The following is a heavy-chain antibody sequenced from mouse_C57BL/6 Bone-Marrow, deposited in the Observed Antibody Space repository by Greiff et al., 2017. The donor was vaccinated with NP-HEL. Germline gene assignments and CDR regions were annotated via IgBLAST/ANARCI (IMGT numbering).Heavy chain of an antibody. CDR3: TDSNYVDAMDY. V-gene: IGHV6-3*01. D-gene: IGHD2-5*01. Sequence: EVKLMESGGGLVQPGGSMKLSCVASGFTFSNYWMNWVRQSPEKGLEWVAQIRLKSDNNAKHYAESVKGRFTISRDDSKSSVYLQMNNLRAEDTGIYYCTDSNYVDAMDYWGQGTSVTVSS. J-gene: IGHJ4*01. CDR1: GFTFSNYW. CDR2: IRLKSDNNAK.